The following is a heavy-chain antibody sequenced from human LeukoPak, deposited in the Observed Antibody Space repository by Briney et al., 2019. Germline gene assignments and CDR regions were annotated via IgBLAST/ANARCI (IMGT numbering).Heavy chain of an antibody. J-gene: IGHJ2*01. V-gene: IGHV4-30-2*01. CDR2: IYHSGST. Sequence: SETLSLTCTVSGGSISSGGYSWSWIRQPPGKGLEWIGYIYHSGSTYYNPSLKSRVTISVDTSKNQFSLKLSSVTAADTAVYYCARDPAPWKNEEYFDLWGRGTLVTVSS. CDR1: GGSISSGGYS. D-gene: IGHD1-1*01. CDR3: ARDPAPWKNEEYFDL.